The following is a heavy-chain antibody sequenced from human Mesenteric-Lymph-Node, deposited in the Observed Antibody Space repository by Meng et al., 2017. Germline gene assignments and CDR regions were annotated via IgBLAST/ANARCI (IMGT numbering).Heavy chain of an antibody. CDR1: GYTFTVYY. D-gene: IGHD4-11*01. Sequence: QVQLVQSGAEVQKPGASVKVSCKASGYTFTVYYLQRVRQAPGQGVGGMGRINPPTGGLNYAQEFQGRVAMTKETSISTAYMELSRLRTDDTAVYYCAKIGSNHQFDLWGQGTLVTVSS. V-gene: IGHV1-2*06. CDR2: INPPTGGL. J-gene: IGHJ4*02. CDR3: AKIGSNHQFDL.